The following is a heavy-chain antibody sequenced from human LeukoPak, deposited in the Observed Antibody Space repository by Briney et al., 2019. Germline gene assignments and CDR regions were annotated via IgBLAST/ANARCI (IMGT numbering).Heavy chain of an antibody. CDR3: AKARAGYGNSWLDP. CDR2: IWYDASKK. J-gene: IGHJ5*02. CDR1: VFSFSSYA. V-gene: IGHV3-33*03. Sequence: LPGGSLRLSCAASVFSFSSYAMNCVRQAPGKGLEWVAVIWYDASKKYSGESVKGRFTISRDNSKNMVYLQMDSLRVEDTAVYYCAKARAGYGNSWLDPWGQGSLVVVSS. D-gene: IGHD5-18*01.